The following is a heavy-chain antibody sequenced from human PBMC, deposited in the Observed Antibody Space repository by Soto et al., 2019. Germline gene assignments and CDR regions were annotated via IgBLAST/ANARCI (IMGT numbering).Heavy chain of an antibody. D-gene: IGHD5-18*01. V-gene: IGHV3-48*03. CDR1: GFTFSSYE. CDR3: TREAGTAMANFDY. Sequence: GGSLRLSCAASGFTFSSYEMNWVRQAPGQGLEWVSYISSTGNTIYYADSVKGRFTASRDNAKNSLYLQMNSLRAEDTAVYYCTREAGTAMANFDYWGQGTVVTVSS. J-gene: IGHJ4*02. CDR2: ISSTGNTI.